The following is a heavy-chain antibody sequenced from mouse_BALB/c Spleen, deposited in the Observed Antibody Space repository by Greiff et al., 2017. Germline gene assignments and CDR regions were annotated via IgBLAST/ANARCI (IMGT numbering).Heavy chain of an antibody. J-gene: IGHJ3*01. CDR1: GYSITSDYA. V-gene: IGHV3-2*02. D-gene: IGHD1-1*02. CDR2: ISYSGST. Sequence: VQLKESGPGLVKPSQSLSLTCTVTGYSITSDYAWNWIRQFPGNKLEWMGYISYSGSTSYNPSLKSRISITRDTSKNQFFLQLNSVTTEDTATYYCARAMGKPFAYWGQGTLVTVSA. CDR3: ARAMGKPFAY.